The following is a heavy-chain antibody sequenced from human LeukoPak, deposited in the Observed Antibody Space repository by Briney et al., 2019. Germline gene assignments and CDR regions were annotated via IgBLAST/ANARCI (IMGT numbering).Heavy chain of an antibody. CDR3: ARDGYYYGSGSYYLDY. Sequence: GGSLRLSCAASGFTFSSYGMHWVRQAPGKGLEWVAVIWYDGSNKYCADSVKGRFTISRDNSKNTLYLQMNSLRAEDTAVYYCARDGYYYGSGSYYLDYWGQGTLVTVSS. V-gene: IGHV3-33*01. D-gene: IGHD3-10*01. CDR2: IWYDGSNK. J-gene: IGHJ4*02. CDR1: GFTFSSYG.